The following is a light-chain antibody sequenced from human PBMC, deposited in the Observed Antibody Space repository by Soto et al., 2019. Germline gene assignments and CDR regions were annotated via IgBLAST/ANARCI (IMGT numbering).Light chain of an antibody. CDR3: QQYDSLPIT. V-gene: IGKV1-33*01. Sequence: IQMTQSPSSLSASVGDRVTITCQASQGITNYLNWFQQKPGKAPKLLIYDASNLETGVPSRFGGSGSGTDFTFTISSLQPEDIATYYCQQYDSLPITFGQGTRLEIK. J-gene: IGKJ5*01. CDR1: QGITNY. CDR2: DAS.